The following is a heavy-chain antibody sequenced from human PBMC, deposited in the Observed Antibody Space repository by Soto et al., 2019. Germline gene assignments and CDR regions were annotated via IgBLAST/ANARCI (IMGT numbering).Heavy chain of an antibody. CDR2: ISGSGGST. V-gene: IGHV3-23*01. D-gene: IGHD3-3*01. CDR3: AKEIPYDFWSGYYSPGAIDY. J-gene: IGHJ4*02. Sequence: PGGSLRLSCAASGFTFSSYAMSWVRQAPGKGLEWVSAISGSGGSTYYAESVKGRFTISRDNSKNTLYLQMNSLRAEDTAVYYCAKEIPYDFWSGYYSPGAIDYWGQGTLVTVSS. CDR1: GFTFSSYA.